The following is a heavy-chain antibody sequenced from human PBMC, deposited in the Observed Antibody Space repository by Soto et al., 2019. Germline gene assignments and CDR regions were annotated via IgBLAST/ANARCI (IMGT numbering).Heavy chain of an antibody. D-gene: IGHD1-1*01. J-gene: IGHJ5*02. Sequence: AETLSLTCAVSGASISGFYWSWIRKSAGKGLEWIGRIYATGTTDYNPSLKSRVMMSVDTSKKQFSLKLRSVTAADTAVYYCVRDGTKTLRDWFDPWGQGISVTVSS. V-gene: IGHV4-4*07. CDR3: VRDGTKTLRDWFDP. CDR1: GASISGFY. CDR2: IYATGTT.